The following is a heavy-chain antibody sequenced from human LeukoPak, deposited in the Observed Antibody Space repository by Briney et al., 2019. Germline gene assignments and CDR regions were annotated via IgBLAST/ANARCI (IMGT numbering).Heavy chain of an antibody. CDR1: GGSFSGYY. CDR2: IYYSGST. J-gene: IGHJ4*02. D-gene: IGHD3-10*01. V-gene: IGHV4-34*01. CDR3: ARFGELLSAFDY. Sequence: PSETLSLTCAVYGGSFSGYYWSWIRQPPGKGLEWIGYIYYSGSTYYNPSLKSRVTISVDTSKNQFSLKLSSVTAADTAVYYCARFGELLSAFDYWGQGTLVTVSS.